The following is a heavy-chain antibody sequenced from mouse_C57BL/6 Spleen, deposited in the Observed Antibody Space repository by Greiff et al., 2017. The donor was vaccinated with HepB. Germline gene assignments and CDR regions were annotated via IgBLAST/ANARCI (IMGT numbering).Heavy chain of an antibody. D-gene: IGHD3-2*02. J-gene: IGHJ4*01. Sequence: VQLKESGGDLVKPGGSLKLSCAASGFTFSSYGMSWVRQTPDKRLEWVATISSGGSYTYYPDSVKGRFTISRDNAKNTLYLQMSSLKSEDTAMYYCARQGAGYGAMDYWGQGTSVTVSS. CDR2: ISSGGSYT. CDR1: GFTFSSYG. V-gene: IGHV5-6*01. CDR3: ARQGAGYGAMDY.